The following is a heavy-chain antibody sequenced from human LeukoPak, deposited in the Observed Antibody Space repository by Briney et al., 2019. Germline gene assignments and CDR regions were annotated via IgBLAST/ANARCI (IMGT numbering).Heavy chain of an antibody. D-gene: IGHD6-19*01. CDR1: GYTFTSYD. CDR2: MNPNSGNT. J-gene: IGHJ4*02. V-gene: IGHV1-8*01. Sequence: GASVKVSCKASGYTFTSYDINWVRQATGQGLEWMGWMNPNSGNTGYAQKFQGRVTMTRDTSISTAYMELSSLRSEDTAVYYCARGIPRGWFFSPRSGSSFDYWGQGTLVTVSS. CDR3: ARGIPRGWFFSPRSGSSFDY.